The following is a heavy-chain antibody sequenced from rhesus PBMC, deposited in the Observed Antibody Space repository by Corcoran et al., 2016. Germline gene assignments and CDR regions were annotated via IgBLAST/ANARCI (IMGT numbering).Heavy chain of an antibody. V-gene: IGHV4S11*01. D-gene: IGHD3-34*01. CDR1: GGSISSNY. Sequence: QVQLQESGPGLVKPLETLSLTCAVAGGSISSNYWRWIRQLPGKGLEWIGYLYGSGSSTNYNPSLKSRVTLSVDTSKNQFSLKLSSVTAADTAVYYCASGGDYYPYYFDYWGQGVLVTVSS. J-gene: IGHJ4*01. CDR2: LYGSGSST. CDR3: ASGGDYYPYYFDY.